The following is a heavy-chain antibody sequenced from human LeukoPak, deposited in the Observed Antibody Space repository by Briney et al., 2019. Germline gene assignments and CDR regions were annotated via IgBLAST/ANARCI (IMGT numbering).Heavy chain of an antibody. CDR3: GRGGSSGVDY. D-gene: IGHD2-15*01. J-gene: IGHJ4*02. V-gene: IGHV1-3*04. Sequence: ASLKVSCKTSGYTFTRNAVHWVRQAPGQRLEWMGYIYTHNGDTKYSQKFQGRVTLTRDTSASTVYVELSSLTSEDTAVYYCGRGGSSGVDYWGQGTLVTVSS. CDR2: IYTHNGDT. CDR1: GYTFTRNA.